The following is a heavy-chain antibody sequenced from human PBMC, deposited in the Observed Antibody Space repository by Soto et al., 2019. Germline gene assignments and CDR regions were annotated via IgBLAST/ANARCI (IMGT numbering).Heavy chain of an antibody. D-gene: IGHD3-22*01. V-gene: IGHV4-39*01. CDR2: LFYSGST. Sequence: SETLSLTCTVSGGSISSSSYYWGWIRQPPGKGLEWIGSLFYSGSTYYNPSLKSRVTISVDTSKNQFSLKLSSVTAADTAVYYCMLGSGWKDFDYWGQGTLVTVSS. J-gene: IGHJ4*02. CDR1: GGSISSSSYY. CDR3: MLGSGWKDFDY.